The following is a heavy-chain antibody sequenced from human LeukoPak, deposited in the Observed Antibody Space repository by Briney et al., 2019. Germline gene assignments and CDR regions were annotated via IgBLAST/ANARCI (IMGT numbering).Heavy chain of an antibody. CDR2: IYYSGST. J-gene: IGHJ5*02. V-gene: IGHV4-31*03. CDR3: ASRPYYDILTGYLARDNWFDP. Sequence: TSETLSLTCTVSGGSISSGGYYWSWIRQHPGKGLEWIGYIYYSGSTYYNPSLKSRVTISVDTSKNQFSLKLSSVTAADTAVYYCASRPYYDILTGYLARDNWFDPWGQGTLVTVSS. D-gene: IGHD3-9*01. CDR1: GGSISSGGYY.